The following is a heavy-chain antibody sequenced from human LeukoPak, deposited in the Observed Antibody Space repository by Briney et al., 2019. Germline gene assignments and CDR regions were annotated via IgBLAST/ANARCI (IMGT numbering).Heavy chain of an antibody. CDR3: ARLYYDFWSGYYAGGGYYFDY. J-gene: IGHJ4*02. Sequence: PSETLSPTCTVSGGSISSYYWSWIRQPPGKGLEWIGYIYYSGSTNYNPSLKSRVTISVDTSKNQFSLKLSSVTAADTAVYYCARLYYDFWSGYYAGGGYYFDYWGQGTLVTVSS. CDR1: GGSISSYY. CDR2: IYYSGST. V-gene: IGHV4-59*01. D-gene: IGHD3-3*01.